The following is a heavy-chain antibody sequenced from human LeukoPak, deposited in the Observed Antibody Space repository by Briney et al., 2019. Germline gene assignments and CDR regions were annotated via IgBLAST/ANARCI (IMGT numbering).Heavy chain of an antibody. V-gene: IGHV4-39*07. D-gene: IGHD3-22*01. CDR3: ARERDYYDSSGLNWFDP. J-gene: IGHJ5*02. CDR2: IYYSGST. Sequence: PSETLSLTCTVSGGSISSSSYYWGWIRQAPGKGLEGIGSIYYSGSTYYNPSLKSRVTIAVDTSKNQFSLKLSSVTAADTAVYYCARERDYYDSSGLNWFDPWGQGTLVTVSS. CDR1: GGSISSSSYY.